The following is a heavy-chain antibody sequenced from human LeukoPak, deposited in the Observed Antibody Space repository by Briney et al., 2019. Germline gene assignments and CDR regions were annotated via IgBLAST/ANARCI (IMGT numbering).Heavy chain of an antibody. Sequence: VSVKVSCKASGYTFTGYYMHWVRQAPGQGLEWMGRINPNSGGTNYAQKFQGRVTMTRDTSISTAYMELSRLRSDDTAVYYCARDLYSGSYFYYFDYWGQGTLVTVSS. J-gene: IGHJ4*02. V-gene: IGHV1-2*06. CDR2: INPNSGGT. D-gene: IGHD1-26*01. CDR1: GYTFTGYY. CDR3: ARDLYSGSYFYYFDY.